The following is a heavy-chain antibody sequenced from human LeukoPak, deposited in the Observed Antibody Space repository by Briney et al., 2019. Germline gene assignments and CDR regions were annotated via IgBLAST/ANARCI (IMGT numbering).Heavy chain of an antibody. Sequence: ASVKVSCKASGYTFTSYGISWVRQAPGQGLEWMGWINPNSGGTNYAQKFQGWVTMTRDTSISTAYVELSRLRSDDTAVYYCARGGSGGTNSFNWFDPWGQGTLVTVSS. CDR1: GYTFTSYG. J-gene: IGHJ5*02. CDR3: ARGGSGGTNSFNWFDP. D-gene: IGHD2-15*01. CDR2: INPNSGGT. V-gene: IGHV1-2*04.